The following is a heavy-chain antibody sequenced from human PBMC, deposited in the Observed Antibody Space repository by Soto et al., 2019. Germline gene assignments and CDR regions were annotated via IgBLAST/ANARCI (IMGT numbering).Heavy chain of an antibody. J-gene: IGHJ6*02. CDR3: ARMGFGDGGDGMDV. D-gene: IGHD3-10*01. CDR2: INPNSGGT. V-gene: IGHV1-2*04. CDR1: GYTFTGYY. Sequence: GASVKVSCKASGYTFTGYYMHWVRQAPGQGLEWMGWINPNSGGTNYAQKLQGWVTMTRDTSISTAYMELSRLRSDDTAVYYCARMGFGDGGDGMDVWGQGTTVTVSS.